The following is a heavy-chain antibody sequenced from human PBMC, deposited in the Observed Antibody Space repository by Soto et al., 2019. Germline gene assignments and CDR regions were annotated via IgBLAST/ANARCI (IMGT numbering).Heavy chain of an antibody. D-gene: IGHD3-10*01. CDR3: ARGYAGSFDF. J-gene: IGHJ4*02. CDR2: IYHSGST. V-gene: IGHV4-30-2*01. CDR1: GGSISSGGYS. Sequence: SETLSLTCAVSGGSISSGGYSWSWIRQPPGKGLEWIGYIYHSGSTYYNPSLKSRVTISVDKSKNQFSLKLSAVTAADTDVYLCARGYAGSFDFWGQGTLVTVSS.